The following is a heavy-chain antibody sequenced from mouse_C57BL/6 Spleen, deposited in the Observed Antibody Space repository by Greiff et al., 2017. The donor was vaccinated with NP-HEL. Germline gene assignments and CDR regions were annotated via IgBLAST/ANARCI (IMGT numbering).Heavy chain of an antibody. CDR3: GSYPGFAY. D-gene: IGHD1-2*01. CDR2: IDPSDSYT. V-gene: IGHV1-69*01. Sequence: VQLQQPGAELVMPGASVKLSCKASGYTFTSYWMHWVKQRPGQGLEWIGEIDPSDSYTNYNQKFKGKSTLTVDKSSSTAYMQLSSLTSEDSAVYYCGSYPGFAYWGQGTLVTVSA. J-gene: IGHJ3*01. CDR1: GYTFTSYW.